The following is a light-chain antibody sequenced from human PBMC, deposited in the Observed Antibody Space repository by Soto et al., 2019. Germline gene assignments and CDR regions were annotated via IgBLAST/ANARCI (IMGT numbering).Light chain of an antibody. V-gene: IGLV4-69*01. J-gene: IGLJ2*01. CDR1: SGHSSYA. CDR3: QTWGTGARVV. Sequence: QSVLTQSPSASASLGASVNLTCTLSSGHSSYAIAWHQQQPEKGPRYLMKLSSDGSHSKGDGIPDRFSGSSSGAERYLSISSLQSEDEADYCCQTWGTGARVVFGGGTKVTVL. CDR2: LSSDGSH.